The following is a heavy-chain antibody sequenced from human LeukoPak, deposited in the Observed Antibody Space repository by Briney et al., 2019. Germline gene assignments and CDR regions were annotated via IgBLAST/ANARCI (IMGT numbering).Heavy chain of an antibody. CDR1: GGSFSGYY. V-gene: IGHV4-34*01. J-gene: IGHJ3*02. D-gene: IGHD3-10*01. Sequence: PSETLSLTCAVYGGSFSGYYWSWIRQPPGKGLEWIGEINHSGSLNYNPSPKSRVTISIDTSKNQFSLKLSPVTAADTAVYYCARDLSDYYGSGSYRPIDAFDIWGQGTMVTVSS. CDR3: ARDLSDYYGSGSYRPIDAFDI. CDR2: INHSGSL.